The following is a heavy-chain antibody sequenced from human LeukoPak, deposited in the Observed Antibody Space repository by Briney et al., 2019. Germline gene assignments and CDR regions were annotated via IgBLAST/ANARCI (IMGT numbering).Heavy chain of an antibody. CDR1: GGSFSGYY. J-gene: IGHJ4*02. CDR3: ARIYDSSDYSTYYFDY. CDR2: ISYSGST. D-gene: IGHD3-22*01. Sequence: KPSETLSLTCAVYGGSFSGYYWSWIRQPPGKGLEWIGYISYSGSTNYNSSLKSRVTISVDTSKNQFSLKVSSVTAADTAVYYCARIYDSSDYSTYYFDYWGQGTLVTVSS. V-gene: IGHV4-59*08.